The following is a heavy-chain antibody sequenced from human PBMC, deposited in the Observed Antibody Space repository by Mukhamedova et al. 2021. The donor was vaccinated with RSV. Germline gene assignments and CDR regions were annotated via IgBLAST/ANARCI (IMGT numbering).Heavy chain of an antibody. CDR3: ARCASYSPSFFDP. J-gene: IGHJ5*02. CDR2: T. D-gene: IGHD6-13*01. Sequence: TYYNPSFKSRLTISVDTSKNHFSLKLSSLVGADTAAYYCARCASYSPSFFDPWGQGTLVTVSS. V-gene: IGHV4-30-2*04.